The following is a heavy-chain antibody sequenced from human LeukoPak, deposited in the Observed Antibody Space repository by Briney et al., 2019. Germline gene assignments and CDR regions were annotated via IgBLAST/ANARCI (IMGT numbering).Heavy chain of an antibody. CDR2: ISSSGSTI. V-gene: IGHV3-11*01. Sequence: PGGSQRLSCAASGFTFSDYYMSWIRQAPGKGLEWVSYISSSGSTIYYADSVKGRFTISRDNAKNSLYLQMNSLRAEDTAVYYCARTVIAAAEEHFDYWGQGTLVTVSS. CDR1: GFTFSDYY. CDR3: ARTVIAAAEEHFDY. D-gene: IGHD6-13*01. J-gene: IGHJ4*02.